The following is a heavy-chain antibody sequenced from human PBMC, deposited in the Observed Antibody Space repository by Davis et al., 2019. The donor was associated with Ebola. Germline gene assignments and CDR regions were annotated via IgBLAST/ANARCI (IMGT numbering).Heavy chain of an antibody. J-gene: IGHJ4*02. CDR1: GGSFSGYN. CDR3: ARRETGRSTSCYHFDY. Sequence: PSETLSLTCAVYGGSFSGYNWNWIRQAPGKGLEWIGEINHSGSTNYNPSVKSRVTISVDTSKNQFSLKLSSVTAADTAVYYCARRETGRSTSCYHFDYWGQGTLVTVSS. CDR2: INHSGST. V-gene: IGHV4-34*01. D-gene: IGHD2-2*01.